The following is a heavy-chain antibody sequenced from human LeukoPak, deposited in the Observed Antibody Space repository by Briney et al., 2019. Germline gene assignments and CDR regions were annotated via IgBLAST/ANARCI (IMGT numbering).Heavy chain of an antibody. CDR1: GFTFSNYW. J-gene: IGHJ3*02. CDR2: ISSSSSYI. V-gene: IGHV3-21*01. Sequence: GGSLRLSCAASGFTFSNYWMHWVRQAPGKGLEWVSSISSSSSYIYYADSVKGRFTISRDNAKNSLYLQMNSLRAEDTAVYYCARVGTPGAFDIWGQGTMVTVSS. CDR3: ARVGTPGAFDI.